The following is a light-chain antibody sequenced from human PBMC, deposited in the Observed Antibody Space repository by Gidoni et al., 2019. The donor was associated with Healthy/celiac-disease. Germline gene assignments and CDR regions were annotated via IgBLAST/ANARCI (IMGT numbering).Light chain of an antibody. CDR1: QSVSSN. CDR2: GAS. Sequence: IVMTQSPPTLSVSPGERATLACRASQSVSSNLAWYQQKPGQAPRLLIYGASTRATGIPARFSGSGSGTEFTLTISSLQSEDFAVYYCQQYNNWHTFXQXTKVEIK. J-gene: IGKJ1*01. V-gene: IGKV3-15*01. CDR3: QQYNNWHT.